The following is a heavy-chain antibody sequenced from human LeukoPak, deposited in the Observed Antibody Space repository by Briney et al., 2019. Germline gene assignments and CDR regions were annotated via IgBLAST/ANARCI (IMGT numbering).Heavy chain of an antibody. D-gene: IGHD6-13*01. CDR3: VRDNPRQQGFAY. CDR1: GFTFSNYR. Sequence: PGGSLRLSCAASGFTFSNYRMNWVRQAPGKGLEWVSSISSSSSFIYYGDSVKGRFTISRDNARNSLYLQMNSLRAEDTAVYYCVRDNPRQQGFAYWGQGTLVTVSS. V-gene: IGHV3-21*04. J-gene: IGHJ4*02. CDR2: ISSSSSFI.